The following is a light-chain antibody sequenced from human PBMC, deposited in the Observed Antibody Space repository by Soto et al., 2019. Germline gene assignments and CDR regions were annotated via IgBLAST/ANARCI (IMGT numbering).Light chain of an antibody. Sequence: DIQMTQSPSTLSASVGDRVTITCRASQSISSWLAWYQQKPGKAPKLLISDAANLESGVPSRFSGSGSGTEFTLTINSLQPDDFATYYCQHYNSYSQAFGQGTTVEIK. CDR2: DAA. J-gene: IGKJ1*01. CDR1: QSISSW. V-gene: IGKV1-5*01. CDR3: QHYNSYSQA.